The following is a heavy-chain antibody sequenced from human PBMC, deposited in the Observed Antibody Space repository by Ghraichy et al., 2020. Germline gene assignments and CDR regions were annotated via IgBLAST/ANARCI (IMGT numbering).Heavy chain of an antibody. Sequence: GESLNISCKGSGYSFTSYWIGWVRQMPGKGLEWMGIIYPGDSDTRYSPSFQGQVTISADKSISTAYLQWSSLKASDTAMYYCARHYFVVATQEYYFDYWGQGTLVTVSS. CDR1: GYSFTSYW. CDR2: IYPGDSDT. J-gene: IGHJ4*02. V-gene: IGHV5-51*01. D-gene: IGHD5-12*01. CDR3: ARHYFVVATQEYYFDY.